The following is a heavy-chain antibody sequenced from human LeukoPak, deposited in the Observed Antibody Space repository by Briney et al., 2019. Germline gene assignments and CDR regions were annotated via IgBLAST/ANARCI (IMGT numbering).Heavy chain of an antibody. CDR3: ARDRGGNSGGKNDLDI. D-gene: IGHD4-23*01. CDR1: GFTFSSYW. CDR2: ISSSSSII. J-gene: IGHJ3*02. V-gene: IGHV3-48*01. Sequence: GGSLRLSCAASGFTFSSYWMSWVRQAPGKGLEWVSYISSSSSIIYYADSVKGRFTISRDNAKNSLYLQMNSLRAEDTAVYYCARDRGGNSGGKNDLDIWGQGTVVTVSS.